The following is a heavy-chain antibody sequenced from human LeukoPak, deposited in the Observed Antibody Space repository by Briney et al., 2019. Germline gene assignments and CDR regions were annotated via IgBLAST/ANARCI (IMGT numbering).Heavy chain of an antibody. CDR2: IIPILGIA. CDR3: ARGGPPQYSSGWTGFDY. D-gene: IGHD6-19*01. J-gene: IGHJ4*02. Sequence: SVEVSCKASGGTFSSCTISWVRQAPGQGLEWMGRIIPILGIANYAQKFQGRVTITADKSTSTAYMELSSLRSEDTAVYYCARGGPPQYSSGWTGFDYWGQGTLVTVSS. CDR1: GGTFSSCT. V-gene: IGHV1-69*02.